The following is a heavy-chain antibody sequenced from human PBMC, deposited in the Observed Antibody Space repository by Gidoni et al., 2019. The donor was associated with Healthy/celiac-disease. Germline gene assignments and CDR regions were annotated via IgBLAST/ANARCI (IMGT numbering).Heavy chain of an antibody. D-gene: IGHD2-21*02. Sequence: LVQSGPEVKNPVTSVQVSCMASGFTFTSSAMQWVRQARGQRLEWIGWIVVGSGNTNDAQKFQERVTITRDMSTSTAYMELSSLRSEDKAVYYCAAKYGGNSYGAFDIWGQGTMVTVSS. CDR1: GFTFTSSA. CDR3: AAKYGGNSYGAFDI. J-gene: IGHJ3*02. V-gene: IGHV1-58*02. CDR2: IVVGSGNT.